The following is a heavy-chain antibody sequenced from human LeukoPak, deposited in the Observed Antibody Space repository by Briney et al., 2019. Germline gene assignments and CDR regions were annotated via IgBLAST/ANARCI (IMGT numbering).Heavy chain of an antibody. CDR3: ARDSGYNYDS. Sequence: GGSLRLSCVVSGFRFSSYWMNWVRQAPGKGLEWVANIRQDGSVKYYTDSVKGRFTVSRDNSKNSLYLEMNSLRVEDTAIYYCARDSGYNYDSWGQGTLVTVSS. V-gene: IGHV3-7*01. CDR1: GFRFSSYW. CDR2: IRQDGSVK. D-gene: IGHD5-18*01. J-gene: IGHJ4*02.